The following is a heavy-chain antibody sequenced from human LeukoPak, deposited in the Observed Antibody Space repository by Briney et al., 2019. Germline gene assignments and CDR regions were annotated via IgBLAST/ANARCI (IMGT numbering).Heavy chain of an antibody. D-gene: IGHD3-3*01. V-gene: IGHV3-23*01. CDR1: GFTFSSYA. Sequence: GGSLRLSCAASGFTFSSYAMSWVRQAPGKGLEWVSAISGSGGSTYYADSVKGRFTISRDNSKSTLYLQMNSLRAEDTAVYYCAKSSLKYDFWSGYYFDYWGQGTLVTVSS. CDR3: AKSSLKYDFWSGYYFDY. J-gene: IGHJ4*02. CDR2: ISGSGGST.